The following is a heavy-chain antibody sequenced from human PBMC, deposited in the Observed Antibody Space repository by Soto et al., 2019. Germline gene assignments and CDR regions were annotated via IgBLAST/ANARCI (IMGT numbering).Heavy chain of an antibody. CDR3: ARAAPAITYSGMDV. CDR2: SNPNSGVT. CDR1: GYTFTDYF. V-gene: IGHV1-2*02. J-gene: IGHJ6*02. D-gene: IGHD3-10*01. Sequence: ASVKVSCKASGYTFTDYFLHWVRQAPGQGRDWLGWSNPNSGVTRSTQRSLGRVTMTRDTSISTAYMELRGLTSDDTAIYYCARAAPAITYSGMDVWGQGTTVTVSS.